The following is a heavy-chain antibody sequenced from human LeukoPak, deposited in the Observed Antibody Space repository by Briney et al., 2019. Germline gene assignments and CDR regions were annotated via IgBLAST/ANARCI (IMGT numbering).Heavy chain of an antibody. V-gene: IGHV3-73*01. CDR1: GFTFSGSA. CDR3: SVNYCSGDSCYMF. J-gene: IGHJ4*02. CDR2: IRSKASNYAT. Sequence: GGSLRLSCAASGFTFSGSAMHWVRQASGKGLEWVGRIRSKASNYATAYAASVKGRFTISRDDSKNTAYLQMNSLKNEDTAVYYRSVNYCSGDSCYMFWGQGALVPVSS. D-gene: IGHD2-15*01.